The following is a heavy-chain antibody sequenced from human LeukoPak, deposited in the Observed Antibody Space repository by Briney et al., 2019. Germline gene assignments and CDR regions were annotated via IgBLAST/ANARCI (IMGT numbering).Heavy chain of an antibody. CDR3: ARGDYYDSSGSYDY. CDR1: GYTFTGYY. Sequence: ASVKVSCKASGYTFTGYYMHWVRQAPGQGLEWMGWTNPNSGGTNYAQKFQGRVTMTRDTSISTAYMELSRLRSDDTAVYYCARGDYYDSSGSYDYWGQGTLVTVSS. J-gene: IGHJ4*02. V-gene: IGHV1-2*02. D-gene: IGHD3-22*01. CDR2: TNPNSGGT.